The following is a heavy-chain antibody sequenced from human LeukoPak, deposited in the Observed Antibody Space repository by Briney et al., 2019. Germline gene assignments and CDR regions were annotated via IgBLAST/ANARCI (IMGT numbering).Heavy chain of an antibody. J-gene: IGHJ6*02. D-gene: IGHD6-13*01. CDR1: GFTFSSYG. CDR2: ISYDGSNK. CDR3: AKGSAANYYGMDV. Sequence: PGGSLRLSCAASGFTFSSYGMHWVRQAPGKGLEWVAVISYDGSNKYYADSVKGRFTISRDNSKNTLYLQMNSLRAEDTAVYYCAKGSAANYYGMDVWGQGTTVTVSS. V-gene: IGHV3-30*18.